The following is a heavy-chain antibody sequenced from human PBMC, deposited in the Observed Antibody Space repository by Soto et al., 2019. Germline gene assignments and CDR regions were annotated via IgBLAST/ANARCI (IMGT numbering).Heavy chain of an antibody. CDR2: IIPIFGTA. D-gene: IGHD3-22*01. CDR1: GGIFSSYA. V-gene: IGHV1-69*13. J-gene: IGHJ3*02. Sequence: SVKVSCKAFGGIFSSYAISWVRQAPGQGLEWMGGIIPIFGTANYAQKFQGRVTITADESTSTAYMELSSLRPEDTAVYYCASSLYYYNSSGHPHDAFDTWGQGTMVTVS. CDR3: ASSLYYYNSSGHPHDAFDT.